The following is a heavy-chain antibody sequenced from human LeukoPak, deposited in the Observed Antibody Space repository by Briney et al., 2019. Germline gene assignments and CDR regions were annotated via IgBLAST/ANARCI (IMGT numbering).Heavy chain of an antibody. CDR1: GYIFTTYY. CDR3: ARDQGVAGFMDV. D-gene: IGHD6-19*01. J-gene: IGHJ6*02. V-gene: IGHV1-46*01. CDR2: INPSDGST. Sequence: ASVKVSCKASGYIFTTYYMHWVRQAPGQGLEWMGVINPSDGSTNYAQRFQGRVTFTSDTSATVVYMDLSSLRSEDTAEYHCARDQGVAGFMDVWGQGTTVTVSS.